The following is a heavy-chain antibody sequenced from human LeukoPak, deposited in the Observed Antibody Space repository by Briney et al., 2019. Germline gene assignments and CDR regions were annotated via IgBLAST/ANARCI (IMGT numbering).Heavy chain of an antibody. Sequence: GGSLRLSCAASGFTFSSYVMSWVRQAPGKGLEWVSSISGRGGSTFYADPVKGRFTIFRDISTNIVYLQMDSLRVDDTAVYYCARHIDSSHYPFDYWGQGTLVTVSS. J-gene: IGHJ4*02. CDR2: ISGRGGST. D-gene: IGHD6-13*01. CDR3: ARHIDSSHYPFDY. V-gene: IGHV3-23*01. CDR1: GFTFSSYV.